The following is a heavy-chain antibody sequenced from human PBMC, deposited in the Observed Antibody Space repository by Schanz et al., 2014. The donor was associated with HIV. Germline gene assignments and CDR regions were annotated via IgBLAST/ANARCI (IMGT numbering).Heavy chain of an antibody. CDR1: GYTFNSHY. V-gene: IGHV1-46*02. CDR3: ARELMATGGFDY. J-gene: IGHJ4*02. Sequence: QVQLVQSGAEMKKPGASVMVSCKASGYTFNSHYIHWVRQAPGQGLEWMGVVNPTGGDTSHAQRCQGRITMTRDTSTSTVDMELSSLTSEDTAIYSCARELMATGGFDYWGQGTLVTVTS. D-gene: IGHD3-10*01. CDR2: VNPTGGDT.